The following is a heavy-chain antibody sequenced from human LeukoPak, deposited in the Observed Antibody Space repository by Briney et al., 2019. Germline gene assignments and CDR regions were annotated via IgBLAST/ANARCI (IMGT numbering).Heavy chain of an antibody. D-gene: IGHD3-10*01. J-gene: IGHJ4*02. V-gene: IGHV3-23*01. CDR1: GFTFTNYA. Sequence: GGSLRLSCAASGFTFTNYAMSWVRQAPGKGLEWVSAISASGGYTYYADSVKGRFTISRDNSKNTLYLQMNSLRAEDTAVYYCAKDAPRYGSGSYWGQGTLVTVSS. CDR3: AKDAPRYGSGSY. CDR2: ISASGGYT.